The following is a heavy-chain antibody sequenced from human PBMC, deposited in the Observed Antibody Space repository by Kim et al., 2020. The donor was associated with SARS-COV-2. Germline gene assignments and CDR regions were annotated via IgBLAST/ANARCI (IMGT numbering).Heavy chain of an antibody. CDR3: ARDLYARGVTGDWFDP. V-gene: IGHV1-8*01. Sequence: ASVKVSCKAAGYTFTSYDIHWVRQATGQGLEWMGWMNPNSGNTGYAQKFQGRVTMTRNTSISTAYMELSSLRSEDTAVYYCARDLYARGVTGDWFDPWGQGNLVTVSS. CDR2: MNPNSGNT. CDR1: GYTFTSYD. J-gene: IGHJ5*02. D-gene: IGHD3-16*01.